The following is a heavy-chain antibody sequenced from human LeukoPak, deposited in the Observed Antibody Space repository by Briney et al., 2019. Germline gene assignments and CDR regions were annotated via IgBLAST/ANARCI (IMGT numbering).Heavy chain of an antibody. Sequence: GASVKVSCKASGYTFTSYYMHWVRQAPGQGLEWMGIINPSGGSTSYAQKFQGRVTMTTDTSTSTAYMELRSLRSDDTAVYYCARGLLLGGFAFDYWGQGTLVTVSS. CDR2: INPSGGST. CDR1: GYTFTSYY. CDR3: ARGLLLGGFAFDY. V-gene: IGHV1-46*01. J-gene: IGHJ4*02. D-gene: IGHD2-15*01.